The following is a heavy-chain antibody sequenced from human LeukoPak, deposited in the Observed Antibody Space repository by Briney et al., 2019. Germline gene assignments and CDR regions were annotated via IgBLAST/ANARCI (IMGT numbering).Heavy chain of an antibody. D-gene: IGHD3-10*01. CDR3: ARVFGYYGSGSYLDY. CDR2: ISSSGSTI. CDR1: GFTFSSYS. V-gene: IGHV3-48*04. Sequence: GGSLRLSCAASGFTFSSYSINWVRQAPGKGLEWVSYISSSGSTIYYADSVKGRFTISRDNAKNSLYLQMNSLRAEDTAVYYCARVFGYYGSGSYLDYWGQGTLVTVSS. J-gene: IGHJ4*02.